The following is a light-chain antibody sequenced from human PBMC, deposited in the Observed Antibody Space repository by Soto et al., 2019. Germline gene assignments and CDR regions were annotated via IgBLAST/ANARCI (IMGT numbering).Light chain of an antibody. V-gene: IGLV1-40*01. Sequence: QSVLTQPPSVSVAPGQRVTISCTGSNSNIGAGYDVHWYQQLPGTAPKLLIYGNSNRPSGVPDRFSVSKSGTSASLTITGLQAEDEADYYCQSFGDSLSGYVLGTGTKV. CDR2: GNS. CDR1: NSNIGAGYD. J-gene: IGLJ1*01. CDR3: QSFGDSLSGYV.